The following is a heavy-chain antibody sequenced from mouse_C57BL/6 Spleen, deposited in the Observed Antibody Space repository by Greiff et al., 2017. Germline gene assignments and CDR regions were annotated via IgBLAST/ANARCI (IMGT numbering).Heavy chain of an antibody. CDR3: ARGFITTVVATGDYFDY. CDR2: ILPGSGST. V-gene: IGHV1-9*01. Sequence: VQLQQSGAELMKPGASVKLSCKATGYTFTGYWIEWVKQRPGHGLEWIGEILPGSGSTNYNEKFKGKATFTADTSSNTAYMQLSSLTTEDSAIYYCARGFITTVVATGDYFDYWGQGTTLTVSS. D-gene: IGHD1-1*01. CDR1: GYTFTGYW. J-gene: IGHJ2*01.